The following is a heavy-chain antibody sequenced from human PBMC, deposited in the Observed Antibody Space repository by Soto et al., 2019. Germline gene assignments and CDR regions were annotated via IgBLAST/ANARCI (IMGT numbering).Heavy chain of an antibody. CDR2: MNPNSGNR. D-gene: IGHD6-6*01. V-gene: IGHV1-8*01. Sequence: QVQLVQSGAEVKKPGASVKVSCKASGYTFSNYDIHWVRQATGQGLEWMGWMNPNSGNRGYVQKCQGRVTLTRNTSISTAYMELSSLRSDDTAVYYCARGLGSSWTDYWGQGTLDTVSS. J-gene: IGHJ4*02. CDR1: GYTFSNYD. CDR3: ARGLGSSWTDY.